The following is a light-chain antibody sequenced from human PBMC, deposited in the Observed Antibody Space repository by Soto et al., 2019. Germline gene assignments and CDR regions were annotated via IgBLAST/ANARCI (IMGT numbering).Light chain of an antibody. J-gene: IGLJ2*01. Sequence: QSALTQPASVSGSPGQSITISCTGTGSDIGADDFVSWYQHHPDKTPKLIIFEVTYRPTGISHRFSASKSGNTASLTISGLEAEDEAFYYCSSYRKTTFPHVVFGGGTKVTVL. CDR2: EVT. CDR3: SSYRKTTFPHVV. V-gene: IGLV2-14*01. CDR1: GSDIGADDF.